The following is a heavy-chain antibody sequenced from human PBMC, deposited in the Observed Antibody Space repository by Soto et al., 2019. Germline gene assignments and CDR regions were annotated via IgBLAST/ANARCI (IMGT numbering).Heavy chain of an antibody. CDR1: GDSVSSNSAA. CDR2: TYYRSKWYV. J-gene: IGHJ4*02. CDR3: ASVIFDHQMYHFDY. D-gene: IGHD2-2*01. Sequence: SQTLSLTCAISGDSVSSNSAAWNWIRQSPSRGLEWLGRTYYRSKWYVDYAISVKGRIVISPDTSKNQFSLQLNSVTPEDTAVYYCASVIFDHQMYHFDYRRKGTLVTVSS. V-gene: IGHV6-1*01.